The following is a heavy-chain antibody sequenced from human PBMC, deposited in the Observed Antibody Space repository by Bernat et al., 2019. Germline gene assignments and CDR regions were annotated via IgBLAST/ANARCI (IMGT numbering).Heavy chain of an antibody. CDR3: AKDKAPDPIAAAAGGY. CDR1: GFTFSSYA. D-gene: IGHD6-13*01. Sequence: EVQLLESGGGLVQPGGSLRLSCAASGFTFSSYAMSWVRQAPGKGLEWVSAISGGGGSTYYADSVKGRFTISRDNSKNTLYLQMNSLRAEDTAVYYCAKDKAPDPIAAAAGGYWGQGTLVTVSS. CDR2: ISGGGGST. V-gene: IGHV3-23*01. J-gene: IGHJ4*02.